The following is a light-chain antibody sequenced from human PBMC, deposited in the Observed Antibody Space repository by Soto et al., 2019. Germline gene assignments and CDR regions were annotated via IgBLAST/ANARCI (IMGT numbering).Light chain of an antibody. CDR2: GNN. Sequence: QSVLTQPPSASGTPGQRVTISCSGSGSSIGTNTVNWYRQLPGTSPKLLIYGNNQRPSGAPDRFSGSKSGTSASLGISGLQSEDEADYYCAAWDGSLNNVLFGGGTQLTVL. CDR3: AAWDGSLNNVL. CDR1: GSSIGTNT. J-gene: IGLJ2*01. V-gene: IGLV1-44*01.